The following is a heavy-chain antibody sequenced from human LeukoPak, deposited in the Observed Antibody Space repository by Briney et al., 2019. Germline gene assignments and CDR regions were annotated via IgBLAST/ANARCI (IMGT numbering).Heavy chain of an antibody. D-gene: IGHD6-13*01. CDR2: IYYSGST. Sequence: PSETLSLTCTVSGGSISSSSYYWGWIRQPPGQGLEWIGSIYYSGSTYYNPSLKSRVTISVDTSKNQFSLKLSAVPAADTAVYYCARRANSWSYYFDYWGQGTLVTVSS. V-gene: IGHV4-39*01. CDR3: ARRANSWSYYFDY. J-gene: IGHJ4*02. CDR1: GGSISSSSYY.